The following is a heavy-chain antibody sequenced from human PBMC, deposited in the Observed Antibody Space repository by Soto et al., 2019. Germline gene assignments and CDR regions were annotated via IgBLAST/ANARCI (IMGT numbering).Heavy chain of an antibody. CDR3: STGFESGPSANYCDY. J-gene: IGHJ4*01. D-gene: IGHD3-3*01. Sequence: QVHLVQSGAEVKTPGASVKVSCKASGGSFSTYAINWLRQAPGQGLEWMGGISPHVGTENFAQNFQDRFTFTADKSTTTGTMEVRSRTSEDTDVDYCSTGFESGPSANYCDYWGQGTLVTVCS. CDR2: ISPHVGTE. V-gene: IGHV1-69*06. CDR1: GGSFSTYA.